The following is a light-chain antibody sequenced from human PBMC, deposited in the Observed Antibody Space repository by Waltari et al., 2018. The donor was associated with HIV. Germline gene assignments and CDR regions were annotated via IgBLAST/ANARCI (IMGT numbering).Light chain of an antibody. J-gene: IGLJ2*01. CDR3: SSYTTRASVV. CDR1: TNDISTYNF. CDR2: EVN. Sequence: QSALTQPASVSGSPGQSITISCTGPTNDISTYNFVSWYQQSPGGAPKLIIFEVNSRPSGISVRFSGSTAGDTASLTISGLQAEDEAVYFCSSYTTRASVVFGGGTKLTVL. V-gene: IGLV2-14*01.